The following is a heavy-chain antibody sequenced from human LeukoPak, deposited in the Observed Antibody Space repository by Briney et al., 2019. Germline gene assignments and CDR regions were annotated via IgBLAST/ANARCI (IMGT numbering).Heavy chain of an antibody. CDR3: ARVSAGVIGMKDVFDI. CDR2: ISGSSSYI. Sequence: GGSLRLSCAASGFTFSSYEMNWVRQAPGKGLEWVSSISGSSSYIYYADSVKGRFTISRHNAKNSLYLQMNSLRAEDTAVYYCARVSAGVIGMKDVFDIWGQGTMVTVSS. D-gene: IGHD3-16*02. CDR1: GFTFSSYE. V-gene: IGHV3-21*01. J-gene: IGHJ3*02.